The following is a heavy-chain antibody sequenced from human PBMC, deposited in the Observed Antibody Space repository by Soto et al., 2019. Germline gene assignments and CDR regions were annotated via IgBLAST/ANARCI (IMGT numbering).Heavy chain of an antibody. CDR3: TRDGGGSGWYF. V-gene: IGHV3-7*05. Sequence: PGCSIGLCCAASGDRVSIYVVGVVRKAPGKGPEWVANIREDGIEKHYVGSVRGRFTISRDNAKNSLYLELNSLRVEDTAVYYCTRDGGGSGWYFWGQGTLVTVSS. D-gene: IGHD6-19*01. J-gene: IGHJ4*02. CDR2: IREDGIEK. CDR1: GDRVSIYV.